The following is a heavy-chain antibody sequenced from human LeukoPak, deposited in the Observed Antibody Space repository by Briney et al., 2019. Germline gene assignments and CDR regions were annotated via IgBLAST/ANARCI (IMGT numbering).Heavy chain of an antibody. CDR3: ARGSRYSSSWYVRNWFDP. D-gene: IGHD6-13*01. Sequence: KASETLSLTCAVYGGSFSGYYWSWIRPPPGKGLEWIGEINHSGSNNYNPSLKSRVTISVDTSKNQFSLKLSSVTAADTAVYYCARGSRYSSSWYVRNWFDPWGQGTLVTVSS. J-gene: IGHJ5*02. CDR2: INHSGSN. V-gene: IGHV4-34*01. CDR1: GGSFSGYY.